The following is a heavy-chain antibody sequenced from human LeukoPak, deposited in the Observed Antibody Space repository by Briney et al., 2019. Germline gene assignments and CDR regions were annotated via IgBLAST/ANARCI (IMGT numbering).Heavy chain of an antibody. V-gene: IGHV3-23*01. CDR3: AKGYYDYVWGSYYFDY. CDR2: ISGSGGST. CDR1: GSTFGSYA. D-gene: IGHD3-16*01. Sequence: GGSLRLSCAASGSTFGSYAMSWVRQAPGKGLEWVSAISGSGGSTYYADSVKGRFTISRDNSRDTLYLQMNSLRAEDTAVYYCAKGYYDYVWGSYYFDYWGQGTLVTVSS. J-gene: IGHJ4*02.